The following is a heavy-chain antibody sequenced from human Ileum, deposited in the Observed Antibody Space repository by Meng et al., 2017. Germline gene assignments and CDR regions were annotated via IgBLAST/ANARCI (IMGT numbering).Heavy chain of an antibody. CDR1: GGSFSGYY. CDR3: ARGGPWFDP. Sequence: HGQLPQWGAGLLKPSEALSLTCAVYGGSFSGYYWSWIRQPPGKGLEWIGEINHSGSTNYNPSLKSRVTISVDTSKNQFSLKLSSVTAADTAVYYCARGGPWFDPWGQGTLVTVSS. J-gene: IGHJ5*02. V-gene: IGHV4-34*01. CDR2: INHSGST.